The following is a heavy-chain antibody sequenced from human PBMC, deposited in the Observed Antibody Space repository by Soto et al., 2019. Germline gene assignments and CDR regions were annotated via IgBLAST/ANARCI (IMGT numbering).Heavy chain of an antibody. CDR1: GYSFTSYW. D-gene: IGHD2-15*01. CDR3: ARTPGPEVAASLAYYYFSGMDV. V-gene: IGHV5-51*01. J-gene: IGHJ6*02. CDR2: IHPGDSDT. Sequence: PGESLKISCKGSGYSFTSYWIAWVRQMPGQGLEWMGIIHPGDSDTKYSPSFQGQVTISADKSITTAYLQWSSLKVSDTAMYYCARTPGPEVAASLAYYYFSGMDVWGQGTTVTVSS.